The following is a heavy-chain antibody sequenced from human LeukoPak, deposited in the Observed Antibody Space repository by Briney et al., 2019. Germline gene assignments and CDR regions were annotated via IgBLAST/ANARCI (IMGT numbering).Heavy chain of an antibody. CDR1: GGTFSSYA. Sequence: SVKVSCKASGGTFSSYAISWVRQAPGQGLEWMGGIIPIFGTANYAQKFQGRVTITADESTSTAYMELSSLRSEDTAVYYCARDGCSGGSCYSDYWGQGTLVTVSS. J-gene: IGHJ4*02. CDR3: ARDGCSGGSCYSDY. D-gene: IGHD2-15*01. CDR2: IIPIFGTA. V-gene: IGHV1-69*01.